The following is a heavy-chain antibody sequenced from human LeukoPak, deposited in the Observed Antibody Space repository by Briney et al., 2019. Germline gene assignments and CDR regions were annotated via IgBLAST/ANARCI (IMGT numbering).Heavy chain of an antibody. CDR3: AIMYCSSTSCNFDY. D-gene: IGHD2-2*01. V-gene: IGHV4-61*01. J-gene: IGHJ4*02. CDR2: IHYSGST. CDR1: GDSVRTSNYY. Sequence: SETLSLTCTVSGDSVRTSNYYWSWIRQPPGKGLEWIGYIHYSGSTNYNPSLKSRVTISVDTSKNQFSLKLSSVTAADTAVYYCAIMYCSSTSCNFDYWGQGTLVTVSS.